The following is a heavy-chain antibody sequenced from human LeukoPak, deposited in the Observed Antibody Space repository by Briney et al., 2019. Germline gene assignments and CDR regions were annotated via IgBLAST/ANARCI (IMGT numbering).Heavy chain of an antibody. CDR1: GFTFSSYA. J-gene: IGHJ4*02. CDR2: ISSNGGST. CDR3: VKHYDILTGLGYYFDY. D-gene: IGHD3-9*01. V-gene: IGHV3-64D*06. Sequence: GGSLRLSCSASGFTFSSYAMHWVRQAPGKGLEYVSAISSNGGSTYYADSVKGRFTISRDNSKNTLYLQMSSLGAEDTAVYYCVKHYDILTGLGYYFDYWGQGTLVTVSS.